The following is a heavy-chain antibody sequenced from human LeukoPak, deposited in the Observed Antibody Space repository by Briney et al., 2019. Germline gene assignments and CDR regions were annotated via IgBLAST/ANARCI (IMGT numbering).Heavy chain of an antibody. CDR2: FDPEDGET. V-gene: IGHV1-24*01. CDR3: ATGIAVAGTTGFDY. CDR1: GYTLTKLS. J-gene: IGHJ4*02. Sequence: ASVKVSCKVSGYTLTKLSMHWVRQAPGKGLEWMGGFDPEDGETIYAQKFQGRVTMTEDTSTDTAYMELSSLRSEDTAVYYCATGIAVAGTTGFDYWGQGTLVTVSS. D-gene: IGHD6-19*01.